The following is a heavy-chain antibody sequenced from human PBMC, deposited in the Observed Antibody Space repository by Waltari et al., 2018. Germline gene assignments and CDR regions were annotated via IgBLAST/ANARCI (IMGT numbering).Heavy chain of an antibody. CDR3: ARGTRSGWYQEEY. CDR2: ST. J-gene: IGHJ4*02. V-gene: IGHV3-64*01. Sequence: STYYANSVKGRFTISRDNSKNTLYLQMGSLRAEDMAVYYCARGTRSGWYQEEYWGQGTLVTVSS. D-gene: IGHD6-19*01.